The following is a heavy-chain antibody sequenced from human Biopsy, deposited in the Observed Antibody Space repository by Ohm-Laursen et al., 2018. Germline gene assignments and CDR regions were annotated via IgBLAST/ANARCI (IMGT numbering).Heavy chain of an antibody. CDR1: GYKFTSYG. D-gene: IGHD6-25*01. V-gene: IGHV1-18*01. Sequence: ASVKVSCKASGYKFTSYGMSWVRQAPGHGFEWMWRISGYNGNTNYAQKFQGRITMTIDAATSTGYMDLRSLKSDDTAVYYCARIAAAGWDDYWGQGTLVTVSS. J-gene: IGHJ4*02. CDR2: ISGYNGNT. CDR3: ARIAAAGWDDY.